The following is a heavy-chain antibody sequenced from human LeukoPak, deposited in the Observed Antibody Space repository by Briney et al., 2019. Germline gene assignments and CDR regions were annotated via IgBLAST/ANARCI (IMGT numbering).Heavy chain of an antibody. CDR2: IKRDGSEK. V-gene: IGHV3-7*03. Sequence: PGGSLRLSCAASGFTFSSYYMNWVRQAPGKGLEWVANIKRDGSEKYYVDSVKGRFTISRDNAKNSLYLQMNSLRAEDTALYHCARDYLAGGYSYGSHGHGPWGQGTLVTVSS. J-gene: IGHJ5*02. CDR1: GFTFSSYY. CDR3: ARDYLAGGYSYGSHGHGP. D-gene: IGHD5-18*01.